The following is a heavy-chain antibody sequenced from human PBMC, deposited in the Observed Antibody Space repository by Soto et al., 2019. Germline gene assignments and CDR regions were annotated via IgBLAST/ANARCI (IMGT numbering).Heavy chain of an antibody. D-gene: IGHD1-20*01. J-gene: IGHJ4*01. CDR2: IFHSGSA. Sequence: SEPLSLTCTVSGGSIRNVYWSWIRQSPGKRLELIGFIFHSGSAKYNPSLKSRVTISVDTSKNQFSLSLDSVTAADTAVYFCARAHSRTLPYKYWGEGSLVNVST. CDR3: ARAHSRTLPYKY. V-gene: IGHV4-59*01. CDR1: GGSIRNVY.